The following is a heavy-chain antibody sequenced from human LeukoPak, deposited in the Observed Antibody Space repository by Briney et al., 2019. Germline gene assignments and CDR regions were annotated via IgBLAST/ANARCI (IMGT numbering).Heavy chain of an antibody. J-gene: IGHJ5*02. Sequence: PGGSLRLSCAASGFTFSSYAMHWVRQAPGKGLEWVAVISYDGSNKYYADSVKGRFTISRDNSKNTLYLQMNSLRAEDTAVYYCARDAKRWGYDILTGYYRNWFDPWGQGTPVTVSS. V-gene: IGHV3-30-3*01. D-gene: IGHD3-9*01. CDR3: ARDAKRWGYDILTGYYRNWFDP. CDR1: GFTFSSYA. CDR2: ISYDGSNK.